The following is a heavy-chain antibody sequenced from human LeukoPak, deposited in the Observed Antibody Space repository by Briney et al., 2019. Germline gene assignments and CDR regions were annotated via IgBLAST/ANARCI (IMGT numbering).Heavy chain of an antibody. Sequence: GGSLRLSCAASGVTFSTHWMSWVRQAPGKGLQWVANIKPDGSEKFYVHSVKGRFTISRDNAKNSLYLQLNGLRAEDTVLYYCARVRSSIWSRQVSIWFDPWGQGTLVTVSS. V-gene: IGHV3-7*01. CDR2: IKPDGSEK. CDR3: ARVRSSIWSRQVSIWFDP. D-gene: IGHD6-13*01. J-gene: IGHJ5*02. CDR1: GVTFSTHW.